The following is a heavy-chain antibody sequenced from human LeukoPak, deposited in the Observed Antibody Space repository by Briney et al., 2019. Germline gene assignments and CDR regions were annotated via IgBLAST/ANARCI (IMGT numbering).Heavy chain of an antibody. CDR2: IRYDGRNK. CDR1: GLTCNYG. J-gene: IGHJ4*02. V-gene: IGHV3-30*02. D-gene: IGHD1-14*01. CDR3: AKGGSNHRPFDH. Sequence: PGGSLGLSCAAAGLTCNYGMHWVRQAPGKGLQWVAYIRYDGRNKYSADSVKGRFTIYRDNSKSTLYLQMNSLRPEDTAVYYCAKGGSNHRPFDHWGQGTLVPVSS.